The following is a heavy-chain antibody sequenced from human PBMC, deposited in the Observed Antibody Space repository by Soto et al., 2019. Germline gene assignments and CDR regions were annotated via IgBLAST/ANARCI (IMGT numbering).Heavy chain of an antibody. CDR1: GFPFSNYA. CDR3: AKIESRFFYDSTGYYPFDY. D-gene: IGHD3-22*01. V-gene: IGHV3-23*01. Sequence: PGVSLRLSCVASGFPFSNYAMTWVRQAPGKGLEWVSALSGSGVSTYYADSVMGRFTISRDNSKNTVYLQMNSLRAEDTAVYYCAKIESRFFYDSTGYYPFDYWGQGTLVTVSS. J-gene: IGHJ4*02. CDR2: LSGSGVST.